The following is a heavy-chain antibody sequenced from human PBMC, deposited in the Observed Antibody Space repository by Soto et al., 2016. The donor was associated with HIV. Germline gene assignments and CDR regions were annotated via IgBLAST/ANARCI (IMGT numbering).Heavy chain of an antibody. D-gene: IGHD3-22*01. CDR1: GGSISSYY. CDR3: ARASSGGQARHDAFDI. Sequence: QVQLQESGPGLVKPSETLSLTCTVSGGSISSYYWSWIRQPPGKGLEWIGYIYYSGSTNYNPSLKSRVTISVDTSKNQFSLKLSSVTAADTAVYYCARASSGGQARHDAFDIWAKGQWSPSLQ. J-gene: IGHJ3*02. V-gene: IGHV4-59*01. CDR2: IYYSGST.